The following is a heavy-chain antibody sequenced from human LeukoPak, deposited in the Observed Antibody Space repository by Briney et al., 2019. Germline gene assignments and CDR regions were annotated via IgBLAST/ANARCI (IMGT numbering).Heavy chain of an antibody. CDR3: AKIESSGSAYGMDV. CDR2: ISGSGGST. D-gene: IGHD6-19*01. J-gene: IGHJ6*02. V-gene: IGHV3-23*01. CDR1: GFTFSSYA. Sequence: GGSLRLSCAASGFTFSSYAMSWIRQAPGKGLEWVSAISGSGGSTYCADSVKGRFTISRDNSKNTLYLQMNSLRAEDTAVYYCAKIESSGSAYGMDVWGQGTTVTVSS.